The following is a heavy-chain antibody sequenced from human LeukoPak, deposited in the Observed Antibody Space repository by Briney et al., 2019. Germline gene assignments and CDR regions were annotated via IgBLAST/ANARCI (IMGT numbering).Heavy chain of an antibody. D-gene: IGHD3-3*01. Sequence: SETLSLTCSVSGDSVISGLYYWSWGRQPPGTGLEWIGYVYHSGSTTYNPSLKSRVTISIDTSQNKFSLKLRSVTAADTAMYYCARGKYYGDSDFWGQGTLVIVSS. CDR2: VYHSGST. CDR1: GDSVISGLYY. V-gene: IGHV4-61*01. J-gene: IGHJ4*02. CDR3: ARGKYYGDSDF.